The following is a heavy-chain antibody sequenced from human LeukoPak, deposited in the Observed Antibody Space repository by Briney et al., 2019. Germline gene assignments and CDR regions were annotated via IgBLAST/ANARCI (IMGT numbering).Heavy chain of an antibody. D-gene: IGHD5-18*01. CDR2: ISSSSSYI. Sequence: NPGGSLRLSCAASGFTVSRNYMSWVRQAPGKGLEWVSSISSSSSYIYYADSVKGRFTISRDNAKNSLYLQMNSLRAEDTAVYYCARDRLRGYSYAYPHFFDYWGQGTLVTVSS. V-gene: IGHV3-21*01. CDR1: GFTVSRNY. CDR3: ARDRLRGYSYAYPHFFDY. J-gene: IGHJ4*02.